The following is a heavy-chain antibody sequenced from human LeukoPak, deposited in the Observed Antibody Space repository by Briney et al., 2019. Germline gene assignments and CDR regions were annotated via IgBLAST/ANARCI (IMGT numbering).Heavy chain of an antibody. CDR2: ISYDGSNK. CDR1: GFTFSSYA. D-gene: IGHD6-13*01. CDR3: ARGGLSSSWYDYFDY. J-gene: IGHJ4*02. V-gene: IGHV3-30-3*01. Sequence: GGSLRLSCAASGFTFSSYAMHWVHQAPGKELEWVAVISYDGSNKYYADSVKGRFTISRDNSKNTLYLQMNSLRAEDTAVYYCARGGLSSSWYDYFDYWGQGTLVTVSS.